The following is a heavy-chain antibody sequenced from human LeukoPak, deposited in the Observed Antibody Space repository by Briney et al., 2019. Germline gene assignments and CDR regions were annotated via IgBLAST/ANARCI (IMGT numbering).Heavy chain of an antibody. CDR1: GGSFSGYY. J-gene: IGHJ4*02. D-gene: IGHD2-21*01. V-gene: IGHV4-34*01. Sequence: PSVTLSLACAVYGGSFSGYYWSWIRQPPGKGLEWIGEINHSGSTNYNPSLKSRVTISVDTSKNQFSLKLSSVTAADTAVYYCARGPYCGGDCADQDYWGQGTLVTVSS. CDR3: ARGPYCGGDCADQDY. CDR2: INHSGST.